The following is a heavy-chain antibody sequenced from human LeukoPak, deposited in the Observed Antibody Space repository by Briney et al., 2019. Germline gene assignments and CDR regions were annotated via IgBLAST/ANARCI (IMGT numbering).Heavy chain of an antibody. CDR1: GFTFTTYW. CDR2: INSDGSVT. V-gene: IGHV3-74*01. CDR3: ASLAKPTDH. Sequence: PGGSLRLSCAASGFTFTTYWMHWVRQGPGKGLEWVSRINSDGSVTDYADSVKGRFTISRDNAKNTVYPQMNSLRVEDTAVYYCASLAKPTDHWGQGTLVTVSS. J-gene: IGHJ4*02. D-gene: IGHD1-14*01.